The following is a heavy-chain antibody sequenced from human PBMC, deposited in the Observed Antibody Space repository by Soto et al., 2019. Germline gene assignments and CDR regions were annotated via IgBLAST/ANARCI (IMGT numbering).Heavy chain of an antibody. V-gene: IGHV1-69*01. Sequence: QVQLVQSGAEVKKPGSSVKVSCKASGGTFSSYAFSWVRQAPGQGLEWMGGIIPVFGTANYAQKFQGRVTSTADGSTSTAYMELRNLRSEDTAVHYCARARTIMVRGVIITGYAFDVWGQGTMVTVSS. J-gene: IGHJ3*01. CDR3: ARARTIMVRGVIITGYAFDV. D-gene: IGHD3-10*01. CDR1: GGTFSSYA. CDR2: IIPVFGTA.